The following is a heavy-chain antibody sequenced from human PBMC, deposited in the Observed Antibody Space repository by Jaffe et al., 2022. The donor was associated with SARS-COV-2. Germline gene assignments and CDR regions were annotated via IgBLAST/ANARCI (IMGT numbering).Heavy chain of an antibody. Sequence: QVQLVESGGGVVQPGRSLRLSCAASGFTFSSYGMHWVRQAPGKGLEWVAVTSYDESHKYYADSVKGRFTVSRDNSKNTLYLQMNNLRPEDTAVYYCARRDAAVDKGLSWYYGMDVWGQGTTVTVSS. CDR2: TSYDESHK. CDR3: ARRDAAVDKGLSWYYGMDV. D-gene: IGHD5-18*01. CDR1: GFTFSSYG. J-gene: IGHJ6*02. V-gene: IGHV3-30*03.